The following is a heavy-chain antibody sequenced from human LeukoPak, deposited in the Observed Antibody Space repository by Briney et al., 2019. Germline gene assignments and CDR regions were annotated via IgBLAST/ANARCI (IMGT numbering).Heavy chain of an antibody. V-gene: IGHV4-4*02. J-gene: IGHJ3*02. CDR2: IYHSGST. CDR3: ASRIIMTVGNSAFDI. Sequence: SGTLSLTCAVSGGSISSSNWWSWVRQPPGKGLEWIGEIYHSGSTNYNPSLKSRVTISVDKSKNQFSLKLNSVTAADTAVYYCASRIIMTVGNSAFDIWGQGTMVTVSS. D-gene: IGHD3-22*01. CDR1: GGSISSSNW.